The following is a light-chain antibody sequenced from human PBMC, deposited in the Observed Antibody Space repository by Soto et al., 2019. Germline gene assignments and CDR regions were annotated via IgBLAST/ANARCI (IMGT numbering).Light chain of an antibody. CDR2: DVT. CDR1: SSDVGGYNY. V-gene: IGLV2-14*01. Sequence: QSVLTQPASVSGSPGQSITISCTGTSSDVGGYNYVSWYQQHPGKAPKLMIYDVTNRPSGVSNRFSGSKSGNTASLTISGLQAEDEADDYCRSYTSSSTPLVFGGGTKLTVL. J-gene: IGLJ3*02. CDR3: RSYTSSSTPLV.